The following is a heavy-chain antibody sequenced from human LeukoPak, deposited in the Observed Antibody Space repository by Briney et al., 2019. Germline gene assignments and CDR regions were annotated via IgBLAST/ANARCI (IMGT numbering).Heavy chain of an antibody. CDR1: GYTFTSYG. CDR2: ISAYNGNT. D-gene: IGHD3-9*01. V-gene: IGHV1-18*01. J-gene: IGHJ4*02. CDR3: ARDIDDILTATPRFHFDY. Sequence: GASVRVSCKASGYTFTSYGISWVRQAPGQGLEWMGWISAYNGNTNYAQKLQGRVTMTTDTSTSTAYMELRSLRSDDTAVYYCARDIDDILTATPRFHFDYWGQGTLVTVSS.